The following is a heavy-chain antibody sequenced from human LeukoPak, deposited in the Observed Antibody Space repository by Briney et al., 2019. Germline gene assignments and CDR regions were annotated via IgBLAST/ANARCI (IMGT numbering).Heavy chain of an antibody. CDR1: GYTFTGYY. CDR3: ARGRLWEVLDAFDM. V-gene: IGHV1-46*03. CDR2: INPSGGST. D-gene: IGHD1-26*01. Sequence: ASVKVSCKASGYTFTGYYMHWVRQAPGQGLEWMGIINPSGGSTTYAQTFHGRVTMTRDTSTSTVYMELSNLRSEDTAVYYCARGRLWEVLDAFDMWGQGTMVTVSS. J-gene: IGHJ3*02.